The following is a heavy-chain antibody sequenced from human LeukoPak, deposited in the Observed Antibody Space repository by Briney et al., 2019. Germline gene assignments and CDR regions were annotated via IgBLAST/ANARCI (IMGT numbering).Heavy chain of an antibody. CDR1: GGSISSYY. Sequence: SETLSLTCTVSGGSISSYYWSWIRHPPRKGLEWIGYIYYSGTTNYDPSLKSRVTILVDTSKNQFSLNLSSVTAADTAVYYCARRGIAAAGYDYWGQGTLVTVSS. J-gene: IGHJ4*02. CDR3: ARRGIAAAGYDY. V-gene: IGHV4-59*08. D-gene: IGHD6-13*01. CDR2: IYYSGTT.